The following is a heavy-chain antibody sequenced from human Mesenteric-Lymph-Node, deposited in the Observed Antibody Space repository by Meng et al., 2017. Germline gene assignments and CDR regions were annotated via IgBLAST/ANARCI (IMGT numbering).Heavy chain of an antibody. J-gene: IGHJ4*02. D-gene: IGHD2-21*02. CDR2: IHDSGST. CDR3: ARVGAYCGGDCYHPR. Sequence: ELGPELVNPSHPLSLTCTVSGGSISSGGYYWSWIRQHPGKGLEWIGYIHDSGSTYYNPSLKSRVTISADTSKNQFSLKLSSVTAADTAVYYCARVGAYCGGDCYHPRWGQGTLVTVSS. CDR1: GGSISSGGYY. V-gene: IGHV4-31*03.